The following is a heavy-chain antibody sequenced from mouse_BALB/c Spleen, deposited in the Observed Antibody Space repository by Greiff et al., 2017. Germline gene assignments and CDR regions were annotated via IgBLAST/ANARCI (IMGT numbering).Heavy chain of an antibody. CDR1: GFNIKDTY. V-gene: IGHV14-3*02. CDR3: ASDYSWFAY. J-gene: IGHJ3*01. CDR2: IDPANGNT. Sequence: EVQVVESGAELVKPGASVKLSCTASGFNIKDTYMHWVKQRPEQGLEWIGRIDPANGNTKYDPKFQGKATITADTSSNTAYLQLSSLTSEDTAVYYCASDYSWFAYWGQGTLVTVSA. D-gene: IGHD2-12*01.